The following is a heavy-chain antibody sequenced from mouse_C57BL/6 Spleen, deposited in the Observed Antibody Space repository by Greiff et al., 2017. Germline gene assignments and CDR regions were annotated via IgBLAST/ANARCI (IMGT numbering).Heavy chain of an antibody. D-gene: IGHD1-1*01. V-gene: IGHV1-82*01. Sequence: QVQLQQSGPELVKPGASVKISCKASGYAFSSSWMNWVKQRPGKGLEWIGRIYPGDGDTNYNGKFKGKATLTADKSSSTAYMQLSSLTSEDSAVYFCASRRGSSYWYFDVWGTGTTVTVSS. J-gene: IGHJ1*03. CDR1: GYAFSSSW. CDR2: IYPGDGDT. CDR3: ASRRGSSYWYFDV.